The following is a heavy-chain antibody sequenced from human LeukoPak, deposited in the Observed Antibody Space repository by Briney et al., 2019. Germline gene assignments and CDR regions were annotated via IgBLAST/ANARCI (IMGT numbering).Heavy chain of an antibody. J-gene: IGHJ4*02. CDR1: GGTFSSYA. D-gene: IGHD3-3*01. CDR3: ASELNHLRFLEWTILDY. Sequence: SVKVSCKASGGTFSSYAISWVRQAPGQGLEWMGRIIPIFGTANYAQKFQGRVTITTDESTSTAYMELSSLRSEDTAVYYCASELNHLRFLEWTILDYWGQGTLVTVSS. V-gene: IGHV1-69*05. CDR2: IIPIFGTA.